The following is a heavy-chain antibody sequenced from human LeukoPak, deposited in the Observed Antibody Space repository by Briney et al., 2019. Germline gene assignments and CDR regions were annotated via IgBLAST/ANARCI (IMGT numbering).Heavy chain of an antibody. J-gene: IGHJ4*02. CDR2: MNPNSGNT. V-gene: IGHV1-8*01. CDR3: ARGRNQRDLRLLLY. CDR1: GYTFSSYD. Sequence: GASVKVSCKASGYTFSSYDNNWVRQATGQGLDWMGWMNPNSGNTGYAQKFQGRVTMTRNTSISTAYMELSSLRSEDTAMYYCARGRNQRDLRLLLYWGQGTLVTVSS. D-gene: IGHD1-14*01.